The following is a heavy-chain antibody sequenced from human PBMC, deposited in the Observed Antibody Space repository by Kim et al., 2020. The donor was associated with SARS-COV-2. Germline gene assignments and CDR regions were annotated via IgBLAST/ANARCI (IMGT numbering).Heavy chain of an antibody. CDR3: ARGVLWFGDVIDY. CDR1: GYTFTSYA. D-gene: IGHD3-10*01. J-gene: IGHJ4*02. CDR2: INADIGNT. V-gene: IGHV1-3*01. Sequence: ASVTVSCKASGYTFTSYAMHWVRQAPGQRLEWMGCINADIGNTKYSQKFQGRVTITRDTSAYTAYMELSSLRSEDTAVYYCARGVLWFGDVIDYWGQGTL.